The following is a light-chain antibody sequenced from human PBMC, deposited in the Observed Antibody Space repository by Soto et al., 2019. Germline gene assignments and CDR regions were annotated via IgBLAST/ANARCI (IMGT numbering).Light chain of an antibody. CDR2: ASS. CDR3: QQIDIYPRT. Sequence: IQLTQSPSSLSASVGDRVTITCRAGQGISSSLAWYQQKPGKAPNLLISASSTLQTGVPSRFSGSGSGTDFALTISSLQPEDFATYYRQQIDIYPRTFGQGNKVDIK. CDR1: QGISSS. J-gene: IGKJ1*01. V-gene: IGKV1-9*01.